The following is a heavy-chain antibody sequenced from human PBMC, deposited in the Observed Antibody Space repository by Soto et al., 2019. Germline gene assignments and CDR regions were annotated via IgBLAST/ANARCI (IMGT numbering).Heavy chain of an antibody. CDR3: AINYYDSSGSLY. CDR1: GHTLINYY. J-gene: IGHJ4*02. CDR2: IDPSGNGT. Sequence: QVQLVQSGAEVKKPGASVKVSCKTSGHTLINYYMHWVRQAPGQGLDWLGKIDPSGNGTSYAERFQGRITLTRDTSTKPVYVELSSLRSEDTAIYYCAINYYDSSGSLYWGQGTLVTVSS. V-gene: IGHV1-46*01. D-gene: IGHD3-22*01.